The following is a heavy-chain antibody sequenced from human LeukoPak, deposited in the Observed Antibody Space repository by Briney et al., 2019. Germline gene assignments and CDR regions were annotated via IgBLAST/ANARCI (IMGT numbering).Heavy chain of an antibody. CDR1: GGSFSGYY. CDR3: ARVSGYSSSTSWPRGSHYYGMDV. V-gene: IGHV4-34*01. CDR2: INHSDST. J-gene: IGHJ6*02. Sequence: SETLSRTCAVYGGSFSGYYWSWIRQPPGQGREWIGEINHSDSTNSNPSLKSRVTTSVDTSKNHFSLKMSSGTAADTAVYYWARVSGYSSSTSWPRGSHYYGMDVWGQGTTVTVSS. D-gene: IGHD2-2*01.